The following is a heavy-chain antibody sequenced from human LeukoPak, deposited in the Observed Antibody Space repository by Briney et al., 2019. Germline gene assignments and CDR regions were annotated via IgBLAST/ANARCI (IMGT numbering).Heavy chain of an antibody. J-gene: IGHJ4*02. Sequence: GGSLRLSCAASGFTFSTYGMHWVRQAPGKGLEWVAVISYDGSNKYYADSVKGRFTISRDNSKNTLYLQMNSLRAEDTAVYYCARVRTYYDFWSGFDYWGQGTLVTVSS. D-gene: IGHD3-3*01. CDR2: ISYDGSNK. V-gene: IGHV3-30*03. CDR3: ARVRTYYDFWSGFDY. CDR1: GFTFSTYG.